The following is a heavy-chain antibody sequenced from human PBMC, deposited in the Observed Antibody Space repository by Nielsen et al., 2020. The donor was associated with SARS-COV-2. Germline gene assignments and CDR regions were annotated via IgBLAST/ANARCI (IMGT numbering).Heavy chain of an antibody. V-gene: IGHV3-21*04. Sequence: GESLKISCAASGFTFSSYSMNWVRQAPGKGLEWVSSISSSSSYIYYADSVKGRFTISRDNAKNSLYLQMNSLRAEDTALYYCATFVGDYYALWGQGTMVTVSS. CDR1: GFTFSSYS. CDR2: ISSSSSYI. CDR3: ATFVGDYYAL. D-gene: IGHD2-21*01. J-gene: IGHJ3*01.